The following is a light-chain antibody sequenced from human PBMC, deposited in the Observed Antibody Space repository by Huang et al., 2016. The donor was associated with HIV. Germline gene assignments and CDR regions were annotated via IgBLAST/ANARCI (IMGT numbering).Light chain of an antibody. CDR2: GAS. V-gene: IGKV3-15*01. CDR1: QSLGTN. J-gene: IGKJ5*01. CDR3: QQYNYWPIT. Sequence: EVVMTQSPATLSVSPGERATLSCRASQSLGTNLAWYQQRPGQAPSLLLYGASTRAPGLPPKFSGSGSGIEFTLTISSLQSEDFAIYYCQQYNYWPITFGQGTRLEIK.